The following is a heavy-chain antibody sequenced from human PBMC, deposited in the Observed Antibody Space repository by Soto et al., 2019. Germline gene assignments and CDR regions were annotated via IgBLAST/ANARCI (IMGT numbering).Heavy chain of an antibody. D-gene: IGHD3-22*01. CDR1: GFTFTTYS. V-gene: IGHV3-21*01. Sequence: EVQLVESGGGLVKPGGSLRLSCAASGFTFTTYSMNWVRQAPGKGLEWVSSISSSSYYIYYADSVKGRFIISRDNAKNSLYLQMNGLRAQDTAVYYCARDRRDYDSSEAVSYYFDYWGQGTLVTVSS. CDR3: ARDRRDYDSSEAVSYYFDY. J-gene: IGHJ4*02. CDR2: ISSSSYYI.